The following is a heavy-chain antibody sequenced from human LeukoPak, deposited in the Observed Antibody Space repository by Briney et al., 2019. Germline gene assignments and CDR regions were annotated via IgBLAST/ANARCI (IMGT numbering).Heavy chain of an antibody. CDR3: AKGLVTGSLDY. CDR1: GFTFSNYA. J-gene: IGHJ4*02. D-gene: IGHD3-10*01. Sequence: PGGSLRLSCAASGFTFSNYAMSWDRQAPGKGLEWVSSISDSSDSIYYADSVKGRFTVSRANSENTLYLQMNSLRAEDTAVYYCAKGLVTGSLDYWGQGALVTVSS. V-gene: IGHV3-23*01. CDR2: ISDSSDSI.